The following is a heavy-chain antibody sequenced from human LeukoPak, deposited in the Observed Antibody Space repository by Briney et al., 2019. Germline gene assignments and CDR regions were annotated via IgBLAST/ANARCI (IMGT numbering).Heavy chain of an antibody. D-gene: IGHD6-6*01. CDR2: INPNSGGT. Sequence: ASVNVSCTASRYTFTGYYMHWVRQAPGQGMEWMGRINPNSGGTNYAQKFQGRVTMTRDTSISTAYMELSRLRSDDTAVYYCARGYSSSRGSFDYWGQGTLVTVSS. CDR3: ARGYSSSRGSFDY. J-gene: IGHJ4*02. V-gene: IGHV1-2*06. CDR1: RYTFTGYY.